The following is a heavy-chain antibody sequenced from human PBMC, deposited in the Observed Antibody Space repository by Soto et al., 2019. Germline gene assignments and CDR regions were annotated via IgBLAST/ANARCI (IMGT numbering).Heavy chain of an antibody. Sequence: PGGSLRLSCAASGFTFNNYNMNWVRQGPGKGLEWVASISSRGNQIFHADSVKGRFTISRDNAKNSVFLQMNSLRPEDTAVCYCAKDRGLGSPVSGGLGVWGQGTTVTVS. D-gene: IGHD3-10*01. CDR2: ISSRGNQI. CDR1: GFTFNNYN. J-gene: IGHJ6*02. V-gene: IGHV3-21*01. CDR3: AKDRGLGSPVSGGLGV.